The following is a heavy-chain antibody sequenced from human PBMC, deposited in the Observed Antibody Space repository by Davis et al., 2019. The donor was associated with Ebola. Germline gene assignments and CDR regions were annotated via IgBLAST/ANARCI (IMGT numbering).Heavy chain of an antibody. CDR3: ARRGYNSALWGMDV. V-gene: IGHV5-10-1*01. CDR2: IDPSDFYT. J-gene: IGHJ6*04. D-gene: IGHD3-22*01. CDR1: GYGFTNYW. Sequence: GESLKISCKGSGYGFTNYWIGRVRQMPGKGLEWMGRIDPSDFYTNYRPSFQGHVTISAAKSINIAYLQWSSLKASDTAIYYCARRGYNSALWGMDVWGKGTTVTVSS.